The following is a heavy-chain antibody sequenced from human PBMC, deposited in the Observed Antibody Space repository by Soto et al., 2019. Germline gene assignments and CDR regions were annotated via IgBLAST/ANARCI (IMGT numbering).Heavy chain of an antibody. V-gene: IGHV6-1*01. CDR3: ARDERSPISGVVIGMDV. Sequence: QTPSLTRASPGDSVSSNSAGAECIMRSASRGLEWQRRTYYRSTRYNDYALSVKSRTTIKPDTFKNQFSLQLNSTTPEHTTVYSCARDERSPISGVVIGMDVWGQGTTVTVSS. D-gene: IGHD3-3*01. CDR1: GDSVSSNSAG. CDR2: TYYRSTRYN. J-gene: IGHJ6*02.